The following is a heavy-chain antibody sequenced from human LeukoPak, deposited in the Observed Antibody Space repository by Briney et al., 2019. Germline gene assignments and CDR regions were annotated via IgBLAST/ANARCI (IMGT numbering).Heavy chain of an antibody. CDR2: ISYDGSNK. CDR3: AEDPIAVAGNNYYRMDV. Sequence: GKSLRLSCAASGFTFSTYGIHWVRQAPGKGLEWVAVISYDGSNKYYADSVKGRFTISRDNSKNTLYLQMNSLRAEDTAVYYCAEDPIAVAGNNYYRMDVWGQGTTVSVSS. J-gene: IGHJ6*02. V-gene: IGHV3-30*18. D-gene: IGHD6-19*01. CDR1: GFTFSTYG.